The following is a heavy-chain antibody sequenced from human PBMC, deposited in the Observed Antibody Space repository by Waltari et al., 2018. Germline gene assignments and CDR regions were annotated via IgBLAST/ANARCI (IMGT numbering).Heavy chain of an antibody. CDR2: ISYDGSNK. V-gene: IGHV3-30*03. J-gene: IGHJ4*02. CDR1: GFTFSSYG. D-gene: IGHD6-6*01. Sequence: QVQLVESGGGVVQPGRSLRLSCAASGFTFSSYGMPWVRQAPGKGLEWVAVISYDGSNKYYADSVKGRFTISRDNSKNTLYLQMNSLRAEDTAVYYCARLIAARGFDYWGQGTLVTVSS. CDR3: ARLIAARGFDY.